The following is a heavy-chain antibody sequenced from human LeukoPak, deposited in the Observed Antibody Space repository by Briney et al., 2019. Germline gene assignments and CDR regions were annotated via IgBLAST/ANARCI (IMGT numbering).Heavy chain of an antibody. V-gene: IGHV5-51*01. J-gene: IGHJ4*02. Sequence: GESLKISCKGSGYSFTSYWIGWVRQMPGKGLEWMGIIYPGDSDIRYGPSFQGQVTVSADKSISTAYLQWSSLKASDTAMYYCARPQYYGSGSYYIDYWGQGTLVTVSS. CDR1: GYSFTSYW. CDR3: ARPQYYGSGSYYIDY. CDR2: IYPGDSDI. D-gene: IGHD3-10*01.